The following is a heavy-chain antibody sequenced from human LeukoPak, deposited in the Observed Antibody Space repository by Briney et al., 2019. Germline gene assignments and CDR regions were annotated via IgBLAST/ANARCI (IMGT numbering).Heavy chain of an antibody. CDR2: ISSSSSYI. CDR3: ARDPPTYYYGSGRGAFDI. D-gene: IGHD3-10*01. Sequence: GGSLRLSCAASGFTFSSYSMNWVRQAPGKGLEWVSSISSSSSYIYYADSVKGRFTISRDNAKNSLYLQMNSLRAEDTAVYYCARDPPTYYYGSGRGAFDIWGQGTMVIVSS. V-gene: IGHV3-21*01. J-gene: IGHJ3*02. CDR1: GFTFSSYS.